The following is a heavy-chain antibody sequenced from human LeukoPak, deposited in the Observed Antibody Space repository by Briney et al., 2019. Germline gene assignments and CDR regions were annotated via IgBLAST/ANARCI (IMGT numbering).Heavy chain of an antibody. CDR3: ARDLAVGGLRAFDS. V-gene: IGHV3-66*01. CDR2: IYIGGST. J-gene: IGHJ3*02. Sequence: GRFRRFSGAAPGLTVSGNYMSWFRQAPGKGLKGGSVIYIGGSTYYADSVKNRLTISRDNSKNTLYLQMSSLRAHGTAAYYSARDLAVGGLRAFDSWRQETMVTVSS. CDR1: GLTVSGNY. D-gene: IGHD3-16*01.